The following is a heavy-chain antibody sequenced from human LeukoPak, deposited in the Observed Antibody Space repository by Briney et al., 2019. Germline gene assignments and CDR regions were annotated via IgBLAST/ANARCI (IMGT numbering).Heavy chain of an antibody. D-gene: IGHD6-13*01. Sequence: ASVKVSCKASGYTFTSDGISWVRQAPGQGREWMGWISAYNGNTNYAQKLQGRVTMTTDTSTSTAYMELRSLRSDDTAVYYCARHFLYSIAAERAYYYYGMDVWGQGTTVTVSS. J-gene: IGHJ6*02. V-gene: IGHV1-18*01. CDR1: GYTFTSDG. CDR3: ARHFLYSIAAERAYYYYGMDV. CDR2: ISAYNGNT.